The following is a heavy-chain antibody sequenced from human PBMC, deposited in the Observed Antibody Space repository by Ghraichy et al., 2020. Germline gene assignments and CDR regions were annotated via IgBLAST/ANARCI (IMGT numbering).Heavy chain of an antibody. Sequence: GGSLRLSCAASGFTFSSYWMSWVRQAPGKGLEWVANINQDGSEKNYVDSVKGRFTISRDNAENSLYLQMNSLRAEDTAVYYCASFFYSNYINYWGQGTLVTVSS. CDR1: GFTFSSYW. CDR2: INQDGSEK. CDR3: ASFFYSNYINY. V-gene: IGHV3-7*01. D-gene: IGHD4-11*01. J-gene: IGHJ4*02.